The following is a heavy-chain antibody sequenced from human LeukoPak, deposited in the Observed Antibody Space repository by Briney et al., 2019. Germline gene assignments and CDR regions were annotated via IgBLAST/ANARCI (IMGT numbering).Heavy chain of an antibody. V-gene: IGHV4-34*01. CDR3: ARRLRGSTLDY. Sequence: PSETLSLTCAVYDESFSDYYWSWIRQPPGKGLEWIGEINHSGSTNYNPSLKSRVTISVDTSKNQFSLKLSSVTAADTAVYYCARRLRGSTLDYWGQGTLVTVSS. J-gene: IGHJ4*02. D-gene: IGHD2-2*01. CDR2: INHSGST. CDR1: DESFSDYY.